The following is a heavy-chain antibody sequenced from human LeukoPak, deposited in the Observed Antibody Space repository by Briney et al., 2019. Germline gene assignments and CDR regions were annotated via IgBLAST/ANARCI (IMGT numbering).Heavy chain of an antibody. Sequence: SVKVSCKASGGTFSSYAISWVRQAPGQGLEWMGRIITIFGTVNYAQNFQGRVTITTDESTSTAYMELSSLRSEDTAVYYCARERPPGDSTSWYQAGYFDFWGQGTLVTVSS. CDR3: ARERPPGDSTSWYQAGYFDF. D-gene: IGHD6-13*01. CDR2: IITIFGTV. CDR1: GGTFSSYA. V-gene: IGHV1-69*05. J-gene: IGHJ4*02.